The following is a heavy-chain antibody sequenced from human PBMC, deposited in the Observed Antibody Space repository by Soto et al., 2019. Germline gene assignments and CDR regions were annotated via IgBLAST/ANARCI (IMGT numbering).Heavy chain of an antibody. CDR3: AKTPRQWLVYFDY. CDR2: ISGSGGTT. V-gene: IGHV3-23*01. Sequence: EVQLLESGGGLGQPGGSLRLSCAASGFTFSNYAIAWVRQAPGKGLEWVSGISGSGGTTYYADSVKGRFTISRDNSKDTLHLQTNSLRAEDTAVYYCAKTPRQWLVYFDYWGQGALVTVSS. J-gene: IGHJ4*02. D-gene: IGHD6-19*01. CDR1: GFTFSNYA.